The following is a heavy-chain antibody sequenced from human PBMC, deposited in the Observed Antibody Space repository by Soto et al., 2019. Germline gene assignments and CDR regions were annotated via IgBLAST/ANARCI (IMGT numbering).Heavy chain of an antibody. Sequence: SETLSLTCTVSGGSISSDSYYWGWIRQSPEKGLEWIACISYSGSTYYNPSLKSRVTISVDTSKNQFSLNLSSVTAADTAVYYCARVDYGPYSFDYWGQGTLVTVSS. D-gene: IGHD4-17*01. CDR2: ISYSGST. V-gene: IGHV4-39*07. CDR3: ARVDYGPYSFDY. CDR1: GGSISSDSYY. J-gene: IGHJ4*02.